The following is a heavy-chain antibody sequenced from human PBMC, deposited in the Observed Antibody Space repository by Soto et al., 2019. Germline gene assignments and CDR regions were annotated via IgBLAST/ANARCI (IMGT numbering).Heavy chain of an antibody. D-gene: IGHD3-22*01. CDR3: ARANYYDSH. CDR2: INHSGST. CDR1: GGSFSGYY. Sequence: SETLSLTCAVYGGSFSGYYWVWIRQPPGKGLEWIGEINHSGSTNYNPSLKSRVTISVDTSKNQFSLKLSSVTAADTAVYYCARANYYDSHWGQGTLVTVSA. J-gene: IGHJ4*02. V-gene: IGHV4-34*01.